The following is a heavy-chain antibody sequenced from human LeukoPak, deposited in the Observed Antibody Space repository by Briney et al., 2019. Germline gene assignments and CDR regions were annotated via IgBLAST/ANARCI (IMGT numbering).Heavy chain of an antibody. J-gene: IGHJ4*02. V-gene: IGHV3-23*01. D-gene: IGHD6-13*01. CDR3: AKDRLGSSSWYAYFDY. CDR1: GFTFSSYA. CDR2: ISGSGGST. Sequence: PGGSLRLSCAASGFTFSSYAMSWVRQAPGKGLEWVSAISGSGGSTYYADSVKGRFTISRDNSKNTLYLQMNSLRAEDTAVYYCAKDRLGSSSWYAYFDYWGQGTLVTVSS.